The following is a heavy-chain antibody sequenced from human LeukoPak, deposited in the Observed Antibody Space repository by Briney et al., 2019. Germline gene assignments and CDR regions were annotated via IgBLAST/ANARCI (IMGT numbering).Heavy chain of an antibody. CDR1: GYSFTSYW. J-gene: IGHJ4*02. D-gene: IGHD2-2*01. V-gene: IGHV5-51*01. CDR2: IYPGDSDT. Sequence: PGESLKISCKGSGYSFTSYWIGWVRQMPGKGLEWMGIIYPGDSDTRYSPSFQGQVTISADKSISTAYLQWSSLKASDTAMYYCARLSRNNVVVPAAIDYWGQGTLVTVSS. CDR3: ARLSRNNVVVPAAIDY.